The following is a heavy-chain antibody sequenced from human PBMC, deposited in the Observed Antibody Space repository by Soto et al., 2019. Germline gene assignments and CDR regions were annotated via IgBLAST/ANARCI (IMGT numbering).Heavy chain of an antibody. J-gene: IGHJ4*02. V-gene: IGHV3-74*01. CDR3: AREIGYSSTWPAY. D-gene: IGHD6-13*01. CDR2: INSDGSST. Sequence: GGSLRLSCAASGFTFSSYWMHWVRQPPGKGLVWVSRINSDGSSTSYADSVKGRFTVSRDNSRNTLYLQMNSLRVEDTAVYFCAREIGYSSTWPAYWGQGTLVTVSS. CDR1: GFTFSSYW.